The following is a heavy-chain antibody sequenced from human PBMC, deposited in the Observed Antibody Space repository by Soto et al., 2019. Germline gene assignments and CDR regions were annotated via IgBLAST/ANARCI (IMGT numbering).Heavy chain of an antibody. CDR2: INTDGSVA. J-gene: IGHJ4*02. CDR1: GLTFRSYW. V-gene: IGHV3-74*03. D-gene: IGHD2-2*01. Sequence: EVQLVESGGGLVQPGESLRLSCAASGLTFRSYWMHWVRQAPGKGLVWVSRINTDGSVAMYVDYVKGRFTISRDNAKKTLYLHMNSLRAEDTAVYYCVRDMPLWSLDSWGQGTLVTGSS. CDR3: VRDMPLWSLDS.